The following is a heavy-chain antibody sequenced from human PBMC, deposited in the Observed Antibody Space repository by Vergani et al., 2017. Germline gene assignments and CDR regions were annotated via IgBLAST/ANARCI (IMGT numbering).Heavy chain of an antibody. J-gene: IGHJ5*02. CDR3: AKTSSSWYGGNWFDP. CDR2: ISAYNGNT. Sequence: QVQLVQSGAEVKKPGASVKVSCKASGYTFTSYGISWVRQAPGQGLEWMGWISAYNGNTNYAQKLQGRVTMTTDTSTSTAYMELRSLRSEDTAVYYCAKTSSSWYGGNWFDPWGQGTLVTVSS. V-gene: IGHV1-18*04. CDR1: GYTFTSYG. D-gene: IGHD6-13*01.